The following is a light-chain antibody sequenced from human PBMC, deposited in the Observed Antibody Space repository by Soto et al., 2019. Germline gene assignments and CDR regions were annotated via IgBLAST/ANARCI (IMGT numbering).Light chain of an antibody. J-gene: IGKJ1*01. Sequence: DIQMTQSPSTLSASVGDRVTITCRASENINGWLTWYQQKPGKAPKVLIYKTSILEGGVPSRFSGSGSGTDFTLTISSLQPDDSAIYYCQQYHSYWTFGHGTKVEIK. CDR1: ENINGW. CDR2: KTS. CDR3: QQYHSYWT. V-gene: IGKV1-5*03.